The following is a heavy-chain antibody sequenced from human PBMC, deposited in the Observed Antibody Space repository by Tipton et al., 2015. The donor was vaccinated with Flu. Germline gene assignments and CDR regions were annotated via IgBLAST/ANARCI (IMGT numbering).Heavy chain of an antibody. V-gene: IGHV3-33*01. CDR1: GFDFSVYG. J-gene: IGHJ6*02. CDR3: ARDEGVVNYYFGMDV. CDR2: IWYDGSNE. Sequence: SLRLSCKTSGFDFSVYGMHWVRQAPGKGLEWVAVIWYDGSNEHYADPVKGRFIISRDNSKKTLYLQMNNLRVEDTAIYYCARDEGVVNYYFGMDVWGQGTTVTVSS.